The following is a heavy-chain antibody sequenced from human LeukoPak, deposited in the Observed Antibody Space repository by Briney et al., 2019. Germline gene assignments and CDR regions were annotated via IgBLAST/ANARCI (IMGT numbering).Heavy chain of an antibody. CDR2: INVANGDT. CDR3: ATGRLGDTLFDP. Sequence: ASVKVSCKASGYTFRDYVIHWVRQAPGQRLEWMGWINVANGDTKYSQRLQDRVAITRDTSAKTVDMELNSLRSEDPAVYYCATGRLGDTLFDPWGQGTLVTVSS. J-gene: IGHJ5*02. V-gene: IGHV1-3*01. CDR1: GYTFRDYV. D-gene: IGHD3-10*01.